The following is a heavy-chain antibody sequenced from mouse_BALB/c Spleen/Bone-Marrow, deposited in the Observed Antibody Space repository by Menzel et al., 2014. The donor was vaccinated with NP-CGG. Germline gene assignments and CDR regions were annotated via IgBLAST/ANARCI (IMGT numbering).Heavy chain of an antibody. CDR2: IDPANGNT. J-gene: IGHJ4*01. V-gene: IGHV14-3*02. Sequence: EVQLQQSGAELVKPGASVKLSCTASGFNIKDTYMHWVKQRPEQGLEWIGRIDPANGNTRYDPKFQGKATITADTSSNTAYLQLSSLTSEDTAVYYCARGLLQYYYAMDYWGQGTSVTVFS. CDR1: GFNIKDTY. CDR3: ARGLLQYYYAMDY. D-gene: IGHD2-3*01.